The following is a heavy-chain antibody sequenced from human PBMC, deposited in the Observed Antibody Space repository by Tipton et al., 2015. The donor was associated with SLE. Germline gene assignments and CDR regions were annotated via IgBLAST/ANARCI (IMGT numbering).Heavy chain of an antibody. CDR2: IYHSGST. V-gene: IGHV4-38-2*02. D-gene: IGHD6-19*01. Sequence: TLSLTCAVSGYSISSGYYWGWFRQAPGKGLESIGSIYHSGSTNYNPSLKSRVTISVDTSKNQFSLNLSSVTAADTAVYYCARDTSPIAVAGTVGYWGQGTLVTVSS. CDR1: GYSISSGYY. J-gene: IGHJ4*02. CDR3: ARDTSPIAVAGTVGY.